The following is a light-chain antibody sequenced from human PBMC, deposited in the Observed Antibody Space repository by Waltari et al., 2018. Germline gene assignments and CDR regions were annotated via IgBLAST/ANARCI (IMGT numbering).Light chain of an antibody. CDR2: WAS. CDR1: QRVLYSSNNKNY. CDR3: QQFYGTPPT. V-gene: IGKV4-1*01. J-gene: IGKJ1*01. Sequence: DIVMTQSPDSLAVSLGERATINCRSSQRVLYSSNNKNYLAWYHQKPGQPPKLLIYWASTRESGVPDRFSGSGSGTDFTLTISSLQAEDVAAYYCQQFYGTPPTFGQGTKVEIK.